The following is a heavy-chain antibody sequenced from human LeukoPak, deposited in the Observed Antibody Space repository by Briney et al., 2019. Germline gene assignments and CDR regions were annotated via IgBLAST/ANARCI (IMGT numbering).Heavy chain of an antibody. V-gene: IGHV1-18*01. D-gene: IGHD3-22*01. CDR2: ISAYNGNT. CDR1: GYTFTSYG. Sequence: ASVKVSCKASGYTFTSYGISWVRQAPGQGLEWMGWISAYNGNTNYAQKLQGRVTITADESTSTAYMELSSLRSEDTAVYYCARDRYYYDSSGYFYWGQGTLVTVSS. J-gene: IGHJ4*02. CDR3: ARDRYYYDSSGYFY.